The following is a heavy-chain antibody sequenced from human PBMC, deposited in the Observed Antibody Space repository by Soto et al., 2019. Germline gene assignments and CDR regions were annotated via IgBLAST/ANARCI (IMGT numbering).Heavy chain of an antibody. CDR2: INHSGST. CDR1: GGSFSGYY. V-gene: IGHV4-34*01. CDR3: ARGSPRGMDV. J-gene: IGHJ6*03. Sequence: SETLSLTCAVYGGSFSGYYWSWIRQPPGKGLEWIGEINHSGSTNYNPSLKSRVTISVDTSKNQFSLKLSSVTAADTAVYYCARGSPRGMDVWGKGTTVTVSS.